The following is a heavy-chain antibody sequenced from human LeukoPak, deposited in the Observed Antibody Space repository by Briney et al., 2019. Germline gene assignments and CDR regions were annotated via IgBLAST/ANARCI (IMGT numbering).Heavy chain of an antibody. D-gene: IGHD3-3*01. V-gene: IGHV3-23*01. CDR2: ISGSGGST. J-gene: IGHJ4*02. Sequence: PPGGSLRLSCAASGFTFSSYAMSWVRQAPGKGLEWVSAISGSGGSTYYADSVKGRFTISRDNSKNTLYLQMNSLRAEDTAVYYCASYDFWSGYSDLDYWGQGTLVTVSS. CDR1: GFTFSSYA. CDR3: ASYDFWSGYSDLDY.